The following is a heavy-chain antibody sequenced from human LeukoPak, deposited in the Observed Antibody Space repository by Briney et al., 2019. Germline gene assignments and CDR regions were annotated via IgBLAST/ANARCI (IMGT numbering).Heavy chain of an antibody. D-gene: IGHD6-19*01. J-gene: IGHJ4*02. V-gene: IGHV3-21*01. CDR1: GFTFSSYS. CDR2: ISSSSSYI. CDR3: ARDFGMDGIAVAGFDY. Sequence: GGSLRLSCAACGFTFSSYSMNWVRQAPGKGLEWVSSISSSSSYIYYADSVKGRFTISRDNAKNSLYLQMNSLRAEDTAVYYCARDFGMDGIAVAGFDYWGQGTLVTVSS.